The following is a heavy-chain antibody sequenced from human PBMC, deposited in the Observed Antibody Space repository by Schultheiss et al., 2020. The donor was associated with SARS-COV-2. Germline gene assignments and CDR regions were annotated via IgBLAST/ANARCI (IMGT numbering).Heavy chain of an antibody. J-gene: IGHJ4*02. Sequence: SQTLSLTCAVSGGSISSGGYSWSWIRQPPGKGLEWIGYIYHSGSTYYNPSLKSRVTISVDRSKNQFSLKLSSVTAADMAVYYCARVGVSLVFDYWGQGTLVTVSS. CDR3: ARVGVSLVFDY. CDR2: IYHSGST. V-gene: IGHV4-30-2*01. CDR1: GGSISSGGYS. D-gene: IGHD1-20*01.